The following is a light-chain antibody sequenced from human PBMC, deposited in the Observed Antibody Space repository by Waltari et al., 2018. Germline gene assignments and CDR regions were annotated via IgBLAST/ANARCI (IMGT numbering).Light chain of an antibody. Sequence: HSALTQPASVSGSPGQSITIPCSGSSSDVGGYNYVSWYLQYPGQAPKLRIYDVSQRPSELSVRFSGSKSCRTASLTISGLQAEAEADYYCSSYTSSNTVVFGGGTKVTVL. CDR3: SSYTSSNTVV. J-gene: IGLJ2*01. CDR1: SSDVGGYNY. V-gene: IGLV2-14*03. CDR2: DVS.